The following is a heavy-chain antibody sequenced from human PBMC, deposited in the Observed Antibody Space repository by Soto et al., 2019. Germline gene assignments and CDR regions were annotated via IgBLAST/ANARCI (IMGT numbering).Heavy chain of an antibody. CDR3: ARDEYNNGRNWLNP. D-gene: IGHD2-8*01. V-gene: IGHV1-18*01. Sequence: QVQLVQSGPEVKRPGASVKVSCKASGYTFGNSGFSWMRQAPGQGLEWMGWISTYNGNTNYAQKFQGRLSMTTDTSTSTAFMELRTLRSDDTAVYYCARDEYNNGRNWLNPWGQGTLVTVTS. CDR1: GYTFGNSG. CDR2: ISTYNGNT. J-gene: IGHJ5*02.